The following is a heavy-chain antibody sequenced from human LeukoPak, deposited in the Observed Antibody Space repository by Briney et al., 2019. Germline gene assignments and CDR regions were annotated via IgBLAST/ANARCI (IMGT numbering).Heavy chain of an antibody. V-gene: IGHV1-69*05. J-gene: IGHJ3*02. CDR2: IIPIFGTA. CDR1: GGTFSSYA. CDR3: ARDFHPRITMIGYPGAFDI. D-gene: IGHD3-22*01. Sequence: SVKVSCKASGGTFSSYAIRWVRQAPGQGLEWMGRIIPIFGTANYAQKFQGRVTITTDESTSTAYMELSSLRSEDTAVYYCARDFHPRITMIGYPGAFDIWGQGTMVTVSS.